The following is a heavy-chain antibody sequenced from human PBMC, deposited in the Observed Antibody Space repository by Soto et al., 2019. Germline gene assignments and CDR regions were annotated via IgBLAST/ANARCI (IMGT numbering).Heavy chain of an antibody. D-gene: IGHD1-7*01. CDR3: ATMGTPATGLYYFDY. V-gene: IGHV4-30-4*01. CDR1: GGSIRSGNYY. CDR2: ISYSGST. J-gene: IGHJ4*02. Sequence: QVQLQESGPGLVTPSQTLSLTCTVSGGSIRSGNYYWSWIRQPPGKGLEWIGFISYSGSTYYNASLKSRVTISVDTSKNQFSLNLSFVTAADTAVYYCATMGTPATGLYYFDYWGQGTLVTVSS.